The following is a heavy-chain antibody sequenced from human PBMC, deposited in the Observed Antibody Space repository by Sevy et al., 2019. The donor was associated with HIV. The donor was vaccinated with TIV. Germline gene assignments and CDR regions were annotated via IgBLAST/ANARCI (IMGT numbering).Heavy chain of an antibody. CDR2: ISPSGSPI. J-gene: IGHJ6*02. V-gene: IGHV3-48*03. Sequence: GGSLRLSCAASGFTFTNYVMNWVRQAPGKGLEWISYISPSGSPIYYADSVKGRFTISRDNAKNSLYLQMNSLRAEDTAVYYCAKDLSVVNYDSSGYYRDYYYYGMDVWGQGTTVTVSS. D-gene: IGHD3-22*01. CDR3: AKDLSVVNYDSSGYYRDYYYYGMDV. CDR1: GFTFTNYV.